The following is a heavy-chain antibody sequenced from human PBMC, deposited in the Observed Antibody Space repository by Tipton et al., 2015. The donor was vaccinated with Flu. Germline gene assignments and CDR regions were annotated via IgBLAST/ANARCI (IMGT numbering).Heavy chain of an antibody. D-gene: IGHD2-2*01. V-gene: IGHV4-59*01. CDR3: ARSLDQEGYYYYYMDV. J-gene: IGHJ6*03. CDR2: IYYSGST. CDR1: GGSISSYY. Sequence: TLSLTCTVSGGSISSYYWSWIRQPPGKGLEWIGYIYYSGSTNYNPSLKSRVTISVDTSKNQFSLKLSSVTAADTAVYYCARSLDQEGYYYYYMDVWGKGTTVTVSS.